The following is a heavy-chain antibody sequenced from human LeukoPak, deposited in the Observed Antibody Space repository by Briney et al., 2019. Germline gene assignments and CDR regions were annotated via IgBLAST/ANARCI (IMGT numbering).Heavy chain of an antibody. Sequence: GGSLRLSCAASGFTFSSYWMSWVRQAPGKGLEWVANIKQDGSEKYYVDSVKGRFTISRDNAKSSLYLQMNSLRAEDTAVYFCARDYDRTNTICDYWGQGTLVTVSS. CDR1: GFTFSSYW. D-gene: IGHD3-9*01. V-gene: IGHV3-7*01. CDR3: ARDYDRTNTICDY. J-gene: IGHJ4*02. CDR2: IKQDGSEK.